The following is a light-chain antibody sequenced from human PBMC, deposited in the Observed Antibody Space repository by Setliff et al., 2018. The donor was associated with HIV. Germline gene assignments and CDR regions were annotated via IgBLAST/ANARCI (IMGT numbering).Light chain of an antibody. J-gene: IGLJ1*01. Sequence: QSVLTQPPSASATPGQRVTISCSGSNSNIGSRTVNWYQKLPGTAPKLLIYGNNQRPSGVPDRFSGSQSGTSASLAISGLQSEDEADYYCCSYAGSYTYIFGSGTKVTVL. CDR2: GNN. CDR3: CSYAGSYTYI. CDR1: NSNIGSRT. V-gene: IGLV1-44*01.